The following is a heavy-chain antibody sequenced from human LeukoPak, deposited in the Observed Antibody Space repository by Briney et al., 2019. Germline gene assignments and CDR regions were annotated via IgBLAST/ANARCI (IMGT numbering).Heavy chain of an antibody. D-gene: IGHD3-10*01. CDR2: IYYTGST. CDR3: ARHPGTFDI. CDR1: GGSISNSNYY. J-gene: IGHJ3*02. V-gene: IGHV4-39*01. Sequence: SETLSLTCTVSGGSISNSNYYWAWIRQPPGMGLELIGSIYYTGSTYYNSSLKSRVTISIDMSKNQFSLKMSSVTAADTAAYYCARHPGTFDIWGHGTMVTVSS.